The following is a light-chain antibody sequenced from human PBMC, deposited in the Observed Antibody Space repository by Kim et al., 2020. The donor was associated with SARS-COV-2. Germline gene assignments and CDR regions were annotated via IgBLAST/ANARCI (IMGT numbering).Light chain of an antibody. Sequence: PGERATRSCRASQSVSSNYLAWYQQKPGQAPRLLIYGASSRAPGIPDRFSGSGSGTDFTLTISRLQPEDFAVYYCQQYGTSPPYTFGQGTKLEI. CDR2: GAS. CDR1: QSVSSNY. V-gene: IGKV3-20*01. J-gene: IGKJ2*01. CDR3: QQYGTSPPYT.